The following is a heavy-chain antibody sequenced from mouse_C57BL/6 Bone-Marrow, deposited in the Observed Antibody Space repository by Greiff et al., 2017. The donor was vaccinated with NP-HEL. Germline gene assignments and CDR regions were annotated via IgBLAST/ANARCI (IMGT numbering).Heavy chain of an antibody. CDR1: GYTFTDYY. CDR3: ARVTAQRVWFAY. CDR2: IFPGSGST. D-gene: IGHD3-2*02. V-gene: IGHV1-75*01. J-gene: IGHJ3*01. Sequence: VQLQQSGPELVKPGASVKISCKASGYTFTDYYINWVKQRPGQGLEWIGWIFPGSGSTYYNEKFKGKATLTVDKSSSTAYMLLRSLTSEDSAVYFCARVTAQRVWFAYWGQGTLLTVSA.